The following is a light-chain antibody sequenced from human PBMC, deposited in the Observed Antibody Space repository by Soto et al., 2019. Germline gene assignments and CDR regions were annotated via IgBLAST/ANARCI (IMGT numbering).Light chain of an antibody. CDR2: GAS. J-gene: IGKJ4*01. CDR1: QTISSW. V-gene: IGKV3D-15*01. Sequence: MTQSPSTLSGSAGDRVTITTRASQTISSWLAWYQQKPGQAPRLLIYGASTRATGIPARFSGSGSGTESTLTISSLQSEDFAVYYCQQYNNWPLTFGGGTKVDIK. CDR3: QQYNNWPLT.